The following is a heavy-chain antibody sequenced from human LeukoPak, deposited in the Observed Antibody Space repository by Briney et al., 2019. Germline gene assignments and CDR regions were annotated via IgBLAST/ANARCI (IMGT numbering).Heavy chain of an antibody. Sequence: SETLSLTCSVSGGSISSSNYYWSWIRQPPGKGLEWIGYIYYSGSTNYNPSLKSRVTISVDTSKNQFSLKLSSVTAADTAVYYCARWGVSSGWRQGKHYYFDYWGQGTLVTVSS. CDR2: IYYSGST. V-gene: IGHV4-61*01. J-gene: IGHJ4*02. CDR3: ARWGVSSGWRQGKHYYFDY. CDR1: GGSISSSNYY. D-gene: IGHD6-19*01.